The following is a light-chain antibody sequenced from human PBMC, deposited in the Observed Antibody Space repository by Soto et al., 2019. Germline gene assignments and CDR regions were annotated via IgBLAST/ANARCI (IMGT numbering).Light chain of an antibody. V-gene: IGKV3-15*01. CDR3: QRSRSSAGT. Sequence: SRGRRETMACRASQSFNSYLAWYQQKPGQAPKLLIFGASTWQTGVPDRFSGCGSGTDFTLAMRCRHSCEFALPICQRSRSSAGTCARGTKVDIK. J-gene: IGKJ4*01. CDR2: GAS. CDR1: QSFNSY.